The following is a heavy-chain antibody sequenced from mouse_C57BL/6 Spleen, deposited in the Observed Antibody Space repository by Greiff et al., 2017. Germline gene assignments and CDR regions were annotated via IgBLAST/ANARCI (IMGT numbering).Heavy chain of an antibody. J-gene: IGHJ3*01. CDR1: GYTFTDYE. Sequence: VQLQQSGAELVRPGASVTLSCKASGYTFTDYEMHWVKQTPVHGLEWIGAIDPETGGTAYNQKFKGKAILTADKSSSTAYMGLRSLTSADSAVYYCTRSVYDGYYWFAYWGQGTLVTVSA. CDR2: IDPETGGT. V-gene: IGHV1-15*01. CDR3: TRSVYDGYYWFAY. D-gene: IGHD2-3*01.